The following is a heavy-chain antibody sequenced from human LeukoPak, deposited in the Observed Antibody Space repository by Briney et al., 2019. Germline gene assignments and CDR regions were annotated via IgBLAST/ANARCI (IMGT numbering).Heavy chain of an antibody. CDR3: AKRSDYGANWNYFDY. CDR1: GFTFSSYS. Sequence: GGSLRLSCAASGFTFSSYSMNWVRQAPGKGLEWVSYISSSSSTIYYADSVKGRFTISRDNSKNTLYLQTNSLRAEDTAVYYCAKRSDYGANWNYFDYWGQGTLVTVSS. CDR2: ISSSSSTI. J-gene: IGHJ4*02. V-gene: IGHV3-48*01. D-gene: IGHD4-23*01.